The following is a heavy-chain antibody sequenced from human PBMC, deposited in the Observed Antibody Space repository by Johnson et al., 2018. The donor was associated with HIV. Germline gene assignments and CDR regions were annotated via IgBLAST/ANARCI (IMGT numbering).Heavy chain of an antibody. CDR1: GFTFDDYT. D-gene: IGHD6-6*01. J-gene: IGHJ3*02. CDR3: ARDRGSSSLDAFDI. Sequence: VLLVESGGVVVQPGGSLRLSCAASGFTFDDYTMHWVRQGPGKGLEWVSLISWDGGSTYYADFMKGRFTISRDNSKNTLYLQMNSLRAEDTAVYYCARDRGSSSLDAFDIWGQGTMVTVSS. V-gene: IGHV3-43*01. CDR2: ISWDGGST.